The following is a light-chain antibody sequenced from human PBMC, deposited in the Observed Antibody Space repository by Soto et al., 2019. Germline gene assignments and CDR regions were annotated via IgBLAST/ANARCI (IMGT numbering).Light chain of an antibody. CDR3: SSYTSSSTLV. CDR1: SSDVGGYNY. CDR2: DVS. Sequence: QSALTQPASVSGSPGPSITISCTGTSSDVGGYNYVSWYQQHPGKAPKLMIYDVSNRPSGVSNRFSGSKSGNTASLTISGLQAEDEADYYCSSYTSSSTLVFGGVTKLTVL. V-gene: IGLV2-14*01. J-gene: IGLJ2*01.